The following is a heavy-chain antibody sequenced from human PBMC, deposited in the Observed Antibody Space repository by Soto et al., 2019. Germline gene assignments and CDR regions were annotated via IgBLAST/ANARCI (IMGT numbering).Heavy chain of an antibody. CDR2: INAGNGNT. J-gene: IGHJ4*02. V-gene: IGHV1-3*01. D-gene: IGHD3-22*01. CDR3: ARVRHSSYYYDSSGYYYFDY. CDR1: GYTFTSYA. Sequence: ASVKVSCTASGYTFTSYAMHWVRQAPGQRLEWMGWINAGNGNTKYSQKFQGRVTITRDTSASTAYMELSSLRSEDTAVYYCARVRHSSYYYDSSGYYYFDYWGQGTLVTVS.